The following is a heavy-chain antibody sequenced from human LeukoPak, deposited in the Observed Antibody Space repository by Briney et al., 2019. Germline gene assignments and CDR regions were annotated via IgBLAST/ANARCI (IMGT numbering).Heavy chain of an antibody. J-gene: IGHJ5*02. Sequence: GASVKVSCKASGYTFTSYAMHWVRQAPGQRLEWMGWINAGNGNTKYSQKFQGRVTMTRGTSTSTVYMELSSLRSEDTAVYYCARGKYSSSYYNWFDPWGQGTLVTVSS. CDR2: INAGNGNT. D-gene: IGHD6-13*01. CDR1: GYTFTSYA. CDR3: ARGKYSSSYYNWFDP. V-gene: IGHV1-3*01.